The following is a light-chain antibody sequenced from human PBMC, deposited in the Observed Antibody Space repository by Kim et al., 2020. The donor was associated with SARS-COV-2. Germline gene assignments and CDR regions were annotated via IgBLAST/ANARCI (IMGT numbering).Light chain of an antibody. Sequence: EIVFTQSPGTLSLSPGERATLSCRASQSVSSSYLAWYQQKPGQAPRLLIYGASSRATGIPDRFSGSGSGTDFTLTISRLEPEDFAVYYCQQYGSSPPSYTFGQGTKLEI. CDR2: GAS. J-gene: IGKJ2*01. CDR3: QQYGSSPPSYT. V-gene: IGKV3-20*01. CDR1: QSVSSSY.